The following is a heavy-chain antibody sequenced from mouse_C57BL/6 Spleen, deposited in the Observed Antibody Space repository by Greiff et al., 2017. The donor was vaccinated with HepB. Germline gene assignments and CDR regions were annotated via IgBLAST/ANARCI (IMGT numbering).Heavy chain of an antibody. V-gene: IGHV5-9-1*02. D-gene: IGHD1-1*01. CDR2: ISSGGDYI. CDR1: GFTFSSYA. J-gene: IGHJ1*03. Sequence: EVHLVESGEGLVKPGGSLKLSCAASGFTFSSYAMSWVRQTPEKRLEWVAYISSGGDYIYYADTVKGRFTISRDNARNTLYLQMSSLKSEDTAMYYCTRGHYYGSSYWYFDVWGTGTTVTVSS. CDR3: TRGHYYGSSYWYFDV.